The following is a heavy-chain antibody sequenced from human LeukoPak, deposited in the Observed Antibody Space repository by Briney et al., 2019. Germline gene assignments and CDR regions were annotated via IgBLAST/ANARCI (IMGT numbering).Heavy chain of an antibody. Sequence: PGGSLRLSCAASGFTVSSNYMSWVRQAPGKGLEWVSAISGSGGSTYYADSVKGRFTISRDNSKNTLYLQMNSLRAEDTAVYYCAKSGSGYYYDSSGLDYWGQGTLVTVSS. CDR1: GFTVSSNY. V-gene: IGHV3-23*01. J-gene: IGHJ4*02. CDR2: ISGSGGST. D-gene: IGHD3-22*01. CDR3: AKSGSGYYYDSSGLDY.